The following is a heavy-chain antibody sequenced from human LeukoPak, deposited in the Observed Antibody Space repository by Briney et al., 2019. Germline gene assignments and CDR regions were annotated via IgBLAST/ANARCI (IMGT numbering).Heavy chain of an antibody. J-gene: IGHJ4*02. V-gene: IGHV4-61*08. Sequence: SETLSLTCTVSGGSISSGDYYWGWIRQPPGKGLEWIAYGHHSERSNYNPSLKSRATISVDTSKNQFSLKLSSVTAADTAVYYCARESEGTHHGSTAAFHYWGQGTLVTVSS. CDR3: ARESEGTHHGSTAAFHY. CDR1: GGSISSGDYY. CDR2: GHHSERS. D-gene: IGHD1-7*01.